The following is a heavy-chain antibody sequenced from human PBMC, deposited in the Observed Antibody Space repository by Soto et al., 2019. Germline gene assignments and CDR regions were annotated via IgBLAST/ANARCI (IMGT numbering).Heavy chain of an antibody. Sequence: EVQLVESGGGLVKPGGSLRLSCEDSGFTFSSYTMNWVRRAPGKGLEWVSSISSRSTNTHYADSVRGRFTISRDNAKRSLYLQMNSLRAVDTAVYYCARGPLYYFDYWGQGTLVTVSS. CDR3: ARGPLYYFDY. J-gene: IGHJ4*02. CDR1: GFTFSSYT. V-gene: IGHV3-21*02. CDR2: ISSRSTNT.